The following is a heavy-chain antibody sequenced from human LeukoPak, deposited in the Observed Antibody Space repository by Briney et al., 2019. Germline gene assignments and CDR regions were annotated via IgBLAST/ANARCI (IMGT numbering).Heavy chain of an antibody. V-gene: IGHV4-39*07. J-gene: IGHJ3*02. Sequence: SETLSLTCTVSGDSFISSSYYWGWVRQPPGKGLEWIGSTSYNGNAYYHPSLKSRVTISGDTSKNQLSLKLSSVTAADTAVYYCARAGKIMVTMVRGALASSDGFDIWGQGKMVTVSS. CDR3: ARAGKIMVTMVRGALASSDGFDI. D-gene: IGHD3-10*01. CDR1: GDSFISSSYY. CDR2: TSYNGNA.